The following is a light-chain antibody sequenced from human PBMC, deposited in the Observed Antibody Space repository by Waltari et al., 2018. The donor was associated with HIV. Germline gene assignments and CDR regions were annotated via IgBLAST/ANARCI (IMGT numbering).Light chain of an antibody. CDR3: VGWDSSLSAYV. V-gene: IGLV1-47*01. Sequence: QSFLTQPPSASGPPGQTVTISCSGSSSTIENDNVYWYQQLPGMTPKLLIYKNFLRPSGVPDRFAASKSGTSASLTISGLRSADEADYYCVGWDSSLSAYVFGAGTKVAVL. CDR2: KNF. J-gene: IGLJ1*01. CDR1: SSTIENDN.